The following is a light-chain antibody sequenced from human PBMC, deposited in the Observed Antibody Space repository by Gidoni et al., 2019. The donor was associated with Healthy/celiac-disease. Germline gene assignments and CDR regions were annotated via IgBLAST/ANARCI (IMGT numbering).Light chain of an antibody. CDR1: QSISSW. CDR3: QQYNSYSRT. Sequence: DIQMTQSPSNLSASVGDRVTITCRASQSISSWLAWYQQKPGKAPKLLIYKASSLESGVTSRFSGSGSGTEFTLTISSLQPDDFATYYCQQYNSYSRTFGQGTKVEIK. CDR2: KAS. J-gene: IGKJ1*01. V-gene: IGKV1-5*03.